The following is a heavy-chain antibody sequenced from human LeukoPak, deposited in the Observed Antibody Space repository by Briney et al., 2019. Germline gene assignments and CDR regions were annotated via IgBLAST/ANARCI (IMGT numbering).Heavy chain of an antibody. CDR2: INHSGGT. D-gene: IGHD3-22*01. CDR1: GGSFSGYY. J-gene: IGHJ6*03. CDR3: ARQATYYYDSSGYYYYYYMDV. V-gene: IGHV4-34*01. Sequence: PSETLYLTCAVYGGSFSGYYWGWIRQPPGKGLEWIGEINHSGGTNYNPSLKSRVTISVDTSKNQFSLKLSSVTAADTAVYYCARQATYYYDSSGYYYYYYMDVWGKGTTVTVSS.